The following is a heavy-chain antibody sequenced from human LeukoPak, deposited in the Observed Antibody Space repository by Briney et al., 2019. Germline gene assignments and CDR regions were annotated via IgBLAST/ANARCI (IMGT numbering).Heavy chain of an antibody. V-gene: IGHV3-66*01. CDR3: ARVEAVAGTEAFDI. CDR2: IYSGGST. CDR1: GFTVSSTY. Sequence: GGSLRLSCAASGFTVSSTYMSWVRQAPGKGLEWVSLIYSGGSTYYADSVKGRFTISRDNSKNTLYLQVNSLRAEDTAVYYCARVEAVAGTEAFDIWGRGTMATVSS. J-gene: IGHJ3*02. D-gene: IGHD6-19*01.